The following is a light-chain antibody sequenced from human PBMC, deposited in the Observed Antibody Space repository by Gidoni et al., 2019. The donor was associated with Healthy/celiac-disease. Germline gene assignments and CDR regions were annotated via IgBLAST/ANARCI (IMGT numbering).Light chain of an antibody. CDR1: QSISSY. CDR3: QQSYSSPRLT. Sequence: DIHMTQSPSSLSASVGDRVTITCRASQSISSYLNWYQQKPGKAPKLLIYAASSLQSGVPARFSGSGSGTDLTLTISSLQHEDFATYYCQQSYSSPRLTFGGGTKVEIK. V-gene: IGKV1-39*01. J-gene: IGKJ4*01. CDR2: AAS.